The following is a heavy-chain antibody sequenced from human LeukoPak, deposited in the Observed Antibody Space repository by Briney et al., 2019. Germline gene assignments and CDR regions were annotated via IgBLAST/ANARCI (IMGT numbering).Heavy chain of an antibody. D-gene: IGHD5-12*01. CDR2: INHSGST. V-gene: IGHV4-34*01. CDR1: GFTFSDYY. CDR3: ARARIKFRRFDP. J-gene: IGHJ5*02. Sequence: KPGGSLRLSCAASGFTFSDYYMSWIRQPPGKGLEWIGEINHSGSTNYNPSLKSRVTISVDTSKNQFSLKLSSVTAADTAVYYCARARIKFRRFDPWGQGTLVTVSS.